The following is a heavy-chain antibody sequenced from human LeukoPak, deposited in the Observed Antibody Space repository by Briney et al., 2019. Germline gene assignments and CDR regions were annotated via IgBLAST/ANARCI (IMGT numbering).Heavy chain of an antibody. CDR2: IGSSGGSA. J-gene: IGHJ4*02. Sequence: GESLKISCKGSGFTFTSYAMSWVRQAPGKGLEWVSTIGSSGGSAYYADSVKGRFTISRANSKNTLYLQMNTLRAEDTAVYYCAKGYCTSTSCPLGYWGQGTLVTVSS. D-gene: IGHD2-2*01. V-gene: IGHV3-23*01. CDR3: AKGYCTSTSCPLGY. CDR1: GFTFTSYA.